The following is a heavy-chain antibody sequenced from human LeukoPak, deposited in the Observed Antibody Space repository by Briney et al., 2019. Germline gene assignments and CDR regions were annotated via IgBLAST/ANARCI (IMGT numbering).Heavy chain of an antibody. V-gene: IGHV1-18*01. CDR1: GYAFTSYG. J-gene: IGHJ4*02. CDR3: ARRQDHLTGYPLDY. Sequence: ASVKVSCKASGYAFTSYGISWVRQAPGQGLEWMGWISAYNGNTNYAQKLQGRVTMTTDTSTSTAYMELRSLRSDDTAVYYCARRQDHLTGYPLDYWGQGTLVTVSA. D-gene: IGHD3-9*01. CDR2: ISAYNGNT.